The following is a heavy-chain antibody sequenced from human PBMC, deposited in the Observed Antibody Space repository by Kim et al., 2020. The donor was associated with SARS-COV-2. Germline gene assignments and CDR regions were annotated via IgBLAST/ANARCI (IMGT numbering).Heavy chain of an antibody. V-gene: IGHV1-18*01. CDR2: ISDYSGAT. Sequence: ASVKVSCKPSGYTFRNYPIIWVRQAPGQGLEWMGWISDYSGATSYAQKFQGRLTVTTDTSTNTAYMELRSLTSDDTAVYYCAREDDYRGSYFGGYWGQGTRVIVSS. J-gene: IGHJ4*02. CDR3: AREDDYRGSYFGGY. CDR1: GYTFRNYP. D-gene: IGHD1-26*01.